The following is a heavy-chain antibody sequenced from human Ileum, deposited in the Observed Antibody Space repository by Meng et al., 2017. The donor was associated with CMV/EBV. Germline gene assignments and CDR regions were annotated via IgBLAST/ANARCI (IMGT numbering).Heavy chain of an antibody. CDR1: GFTFSTYA. D-gene: IGHD3-3*01. Sequence: GESLKISCAASGFTFSTYAMSWVRQAPGKGLEWVAIISGSGGKTDHADSVKGRFTISRDNSKNTLYLQMNSLRADDTAVYYCAKGVSVFGVVPDHWGQGTLVTVSS. CDR3: AKGVSVFGVVPDH. J-gene: IGHJ4*02. CDR2: ISGSGGKT. V-gene: IGHV3-23*01.